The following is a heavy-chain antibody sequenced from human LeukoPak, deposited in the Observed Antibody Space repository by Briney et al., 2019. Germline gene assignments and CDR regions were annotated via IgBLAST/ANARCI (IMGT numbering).Heavy chain of an antibody. CDR2: ISSSGSTI. Sequence: GGSLRLSCAASGFTFSGYAMHWVRQAPGKGLEWVSYISSSGSTIYYADSVKGRFTISRDNAKNSLYLQMNSLRAEDTAVYYCAAENYYDSSGYPTFADYWGQGTLVTVSS. D-gene: IGHD3-22*01. CDR3: AAENYYDSSGYPTFADY. CDR1: GFTFSGYA. J-gene: IGHJ4*02. V-gene: IGHV3-48*03.